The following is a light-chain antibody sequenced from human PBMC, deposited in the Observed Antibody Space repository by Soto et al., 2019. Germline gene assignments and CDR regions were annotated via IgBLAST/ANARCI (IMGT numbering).Light chain of an antibody. Sequence: QSVLTQPPSASETPGQRVTISCSGSTSNIGSDSVNWYQQLPGTAPKLLIYNNNQRPSGVPDRFSGSKSGTSASLAISGLRSEDEADYYCDAWDDSLNGPVFGGGTQLTVL. J-gene: IGLJ2*01. CDR2: NNN. CDR1: TSNIGSDS. V-gene: IGLV1-44*01. CDR3: DAWDDSLNGPV.